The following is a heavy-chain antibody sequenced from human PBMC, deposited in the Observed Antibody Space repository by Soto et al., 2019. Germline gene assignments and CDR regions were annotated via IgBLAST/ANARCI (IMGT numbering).Heavy chain of an antibody. J-gene: IGHJ3*01. V-gene: IGHV3-74*03. Sequence: EVQLVGSEGGLVQRGGSLRLSCAASGFTFNYYWMHWVRQAPGQGLVWVAHIQSDGSRTTYADSVKGRFTISRDNAKNTMYLQMNSLRAEDTAVYYCARGDLGGFDLWGQGTTVTVSS. CDR3: ARGDLGGFDL. D-gene: IGHD2-21*02. CDR2: IQSDGSRT. CDR1: GFTFNYYW.